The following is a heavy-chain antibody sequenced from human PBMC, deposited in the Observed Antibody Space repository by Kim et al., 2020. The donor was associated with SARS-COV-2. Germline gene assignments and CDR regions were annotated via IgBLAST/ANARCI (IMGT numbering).Heavy chain of an antibody. V-gene: IGHV1-2*05. Sequence: ASVRVSCEASGHTFTGSYIHWMRQVPGQGLEWMGRVNTNSGGTNYPQKFQGRVTMTRDTSTRTAYMELSRLTSDDAGVYYCARSDITLAGRWFLDFWGRG. CDR1: GHTFTGSY. CDR3: ARSDITLAGRWFLDF. D-gene: IGHD6-19*01. CDR2: VNTNSGGT. J-gene: IGHJ2*01.